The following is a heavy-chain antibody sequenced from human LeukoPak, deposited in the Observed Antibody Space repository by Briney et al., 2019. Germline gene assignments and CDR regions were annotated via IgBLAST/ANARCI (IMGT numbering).Heavy chain of an antibody. CDR1: GFTFSSYW. D-gene: IGHD1-26*01. Sequence: PGGPLRLSCAASGFTFSSYWMHWVRQAPGKGLVWVSRINSDGSSTRYADSVKGRFTISRDNAKNTLYLQMNTLRAEDTALYYCARGNSGTYDNWFDPWGQGTLVTVSS. V-gene: IGHV3-74*01. CDR3: ARGNSGTYDNWFDP. CDR2: INSDGSST. J-gene: IGHJ5*02.